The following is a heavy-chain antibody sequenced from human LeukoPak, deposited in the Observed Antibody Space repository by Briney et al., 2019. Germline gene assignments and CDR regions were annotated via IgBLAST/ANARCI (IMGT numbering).Heavy chain of an antibody. D-gene: IGHD4-17*01. Sequence: PSETLSLTCTVAGGSTSSSIYYWGWIRQPPGKGLEWIGSIYYSGSTYYNPSLKSRVTISVDTSKNQFSLKLSSVTAADTAVYYCARVLSSGDYWFDPWGQGTLVTVSS. CDR3: ARVLSSGDYWFDP. V-gene: IGHV4-39*07. CDR2: IYYSGST. J-gene: IGHJ5*02. CDR1: GGSTSSSIYY.